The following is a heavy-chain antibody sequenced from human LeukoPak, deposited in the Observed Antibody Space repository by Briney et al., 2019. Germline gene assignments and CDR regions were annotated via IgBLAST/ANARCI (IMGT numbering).Heavy chain of an antibody. D-gene: IGHD4-17*01. V-gene: IGHV3-30*04. J-gene: IGHJ4*02. CDR2: ISYDGSNK. CDR1: GFTFSSYA. Sequence: GSLRLSCAASGFTFSSYAMHWVRQAPGKGLEWVAVISYDGSNKYYADSVKGRFTISRDNSKNTLYLQMNSLRAEDTAVYYCASGTVTFWGQGTLVTVSS. CDR3: ASGTVTF.